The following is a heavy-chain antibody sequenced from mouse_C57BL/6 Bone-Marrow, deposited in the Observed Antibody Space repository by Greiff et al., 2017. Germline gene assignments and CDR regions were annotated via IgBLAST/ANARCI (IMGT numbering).Heavy chain of an antibody. CDR2: IDPENGDT. V-gene: IGHV14-4*01. J-gene: IGHJ3*01. CDR1: GFNIKDDY. Sequence: EVQLQQSGAELVRPGASVKLSCTASGFNIKDDYMHWVKQRPEQGLEWIGWIDPENGDTAYASKFQGKATITVDTSSNTAYLQLSSLTSEDTAVYYGTRIAYWGQGTLVTVSA. CDR3: TRIAY.